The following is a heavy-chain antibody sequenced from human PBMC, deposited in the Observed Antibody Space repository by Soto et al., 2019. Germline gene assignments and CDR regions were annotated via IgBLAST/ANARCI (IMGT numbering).Heavy chain of an antibody. J-gene: IGHJ5*02. Sequence: QVQLQQWGAGLLKPSETLSLTCAVWGGSFSGYYWSWIRQPRGKGVEWIGEINHSGSTNHNPSLKSRLTLPVETPKNQFSLQLSSVTAAHTAVYYCARGSSSWYVRSWCDPWGQGTLVTVSS. V-gene: IGHV4-34*01. D-gene: IGHD6-13*01. CDR1: GGSFSGYY. CDR2: INHSGST. CDR3: ARGSSSWYVRSWCDP.